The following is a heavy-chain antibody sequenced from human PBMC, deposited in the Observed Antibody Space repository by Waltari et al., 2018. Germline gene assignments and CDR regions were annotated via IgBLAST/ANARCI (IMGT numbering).Heavy chain of an antibody. CDR1: GGSISSGGYY. J-gene: IGHJ3*02. Sequence: QVQLQESGPGLVKPSQTLSLTCTVSGGSISSGGYYWSWIRQHAGKGLEWIGYIYYSGSTYYNPSLKSRVTISVDTSKNQFSLKLSSVTAADTAVYYCARDLGYGGNRGGAFDIWGQGTMVTVSS. CDR2: IYYSGST. V-gene: IGHV4-31*03. CDR3: ARDLGYGGNRGGAFDI. D-gene: IGHD3-10*01.